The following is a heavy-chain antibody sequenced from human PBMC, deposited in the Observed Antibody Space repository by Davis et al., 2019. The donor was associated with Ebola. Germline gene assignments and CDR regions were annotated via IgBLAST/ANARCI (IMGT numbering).Heavy chain of an antibody. Sequence: PSETLSLTCTVSGGSISSYYWSWIRQPAGKGLEWIGRIYTSGSTNYNPSLKSRVTMSVDTSKNQFSLKLSSVTAADTAVYYCARDGVDTAMVYYYYYYMDVWGKGTTVTVSS. J-gene: IGHJ6*03. D-gene: IGHD5-18*01. CDR1: GGSISSYY. V-gene: IGHV4-4*07. CDR2: IYTSGST. CDR3: ARDGVDTAMVYYYYYYMDV.